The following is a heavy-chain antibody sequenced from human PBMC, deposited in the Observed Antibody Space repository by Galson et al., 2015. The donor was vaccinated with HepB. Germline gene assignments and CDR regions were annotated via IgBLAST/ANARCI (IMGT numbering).Heavy chain of an antibody. D-gene: IGHD3-3*01. Sequence: SLRLSCAASTFIFSTYSMNWVRQAPGKGLEWVSYISSGTTTIYYADSVKGRFTISRDNAKNSLYLQMNGLRAEDTAVYYCVFRPGNDLKPLDYWGQGTLVTVSS. J-gene: IGHJ4*02. CDR2: ISSGTTTI. CDR3: VFRPGNDLKPLDY. CDR1: TFIFSTYS. V-gene: IGHV3-48*04.